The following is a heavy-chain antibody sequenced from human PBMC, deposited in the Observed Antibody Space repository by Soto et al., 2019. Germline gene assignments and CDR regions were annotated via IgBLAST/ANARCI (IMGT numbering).Heavy chain of an antibody. CDR2: IIPMFGTA. V-gene: IGHV1-69*12. CDR1: GGTFSTYA. CDR3: ASGIQLWLRRINNGYSG. J-gene: IGHJ4*02. Sequence: QVQLVQSGAEVKKPESSVKVSCKAPGGTFSTYAISWVRQAPGQGLEWMGGIIPMFGTANYPQRFQDRVTITAAESTNTVYMELSSLRSEDTAVYFCASGIQLWLRRINNGYSGWGQGTLVTVSS. D-gene: IGHD5-18*01.